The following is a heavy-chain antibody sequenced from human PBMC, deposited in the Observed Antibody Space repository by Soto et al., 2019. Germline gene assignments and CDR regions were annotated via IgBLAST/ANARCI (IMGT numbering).Heavy chain of an antibody. CDR3: AKDWGSSGWYNWFDS. CDR1: GYGLAITG. Sequence: PGGSLRLSCAASGYGLAITGMHWVRQTPGKGLEWVAMLSHDGSETFYGDSVRGRFTISRDNSENTLYLQMNGLRPEDTALYYCAKDWGSSGWYNWFDSWGQGALVTVSS. V-gene: IGHV3-30*18. CDR2: LSHDGSET. J-gene: IGHJ5*01. D-gene: IGHD6-19*01.